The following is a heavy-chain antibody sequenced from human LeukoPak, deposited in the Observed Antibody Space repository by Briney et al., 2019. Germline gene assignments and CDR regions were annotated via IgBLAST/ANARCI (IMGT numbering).Heavy chain of an antibody. D-gene: IGHD3-22*01. V-gene: IGHV4-4*07. Sequence: SETLSLTCTVSGGSISSYYWSWIRQPAGKGLEWIGRIYTSGSTNYNPSLKSRVTISVDTSKNQFSLKLSSVTAADTAVYYCARRAYYYDSSGYPYYFNYWGQGTLVTVSS. CDR1: GGSISSYY. CDR3: ARRAYYYDSSGYPYYFNY. J-gene: IGHJ4*02. CDR2: IYTSGST.